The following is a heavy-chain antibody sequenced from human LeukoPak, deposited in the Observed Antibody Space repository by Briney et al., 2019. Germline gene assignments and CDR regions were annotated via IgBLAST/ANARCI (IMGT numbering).Heavy chain of an antibody. V-gene: IGHV1-2*02. CDR1: GYTFTSYG. Sequence: GASVKVSCKASGYTFTSYGISWVRQAPGQGLEWMGWIKPSSGDTKYAQKFQGRVTMTGDTSISTAYMELSSLRSDDTAVFYCAGADCSSTSCSPRVGAFDMWGQGTMVTVSS. CDR3: AGADCSSTSCSPRVGAFDM. J-gene: IGHJ3*02. CDR2: IKPSSGDT. D-gene: IGHD2-2*01.